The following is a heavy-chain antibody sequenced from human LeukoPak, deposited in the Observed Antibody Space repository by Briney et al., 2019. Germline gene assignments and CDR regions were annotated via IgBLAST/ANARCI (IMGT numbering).Heavy chain of an antibody. J-gene: IGHJ5*02. CDR3: ARSKGRSVVERWLQSFDP. CDR1: GGTFSSYA. V-gene: IGHV1-2*02. D-gene: IGHD5-24*01. Sequence: ASVKVSCKASGGTFSSYAISWVRQAPGQGHEWMGWINPNSGGTNYAQKFQGRVTMTRDTSISTAYMELSRLRSDDTAVYYCARSKGRSVVERWLQSFDPWGQGTLVTVSS. CDR2: INPNSGGT.